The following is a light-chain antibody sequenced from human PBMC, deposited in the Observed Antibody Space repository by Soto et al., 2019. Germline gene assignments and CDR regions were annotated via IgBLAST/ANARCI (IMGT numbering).Light chain of an antibody. CDR2: GNN. CDR3: QSYDSSLSGYV. Sequence: QSALTQPPSLSGAPGQTVIISSSGSSSNRGAPYDVNWFRQLPGTVPRLLIYGNNNRPSGVPDRFSGSKSRTSASLAITGLQAEDEADYYCQSYDSSLSGYVFGTGTKVTVL. CDR1: SSNRGAPYD. V-gene: IGLV1-40*01. J-gene: IGLJ1*01.